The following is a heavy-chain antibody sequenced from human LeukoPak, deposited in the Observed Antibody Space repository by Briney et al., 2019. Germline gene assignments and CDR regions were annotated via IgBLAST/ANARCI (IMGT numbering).Heavy chain of an antibody. CDR3: ARGRPYYYYGMDV. J-gene: IGHJ6*02. Sequence: KPSGTLSLTCAVYGGSFSGYYWSWIRQPPGKGLEWIGEINHSGSTNYNPSLKSRVTISVDTSKNQFSLKLSSVTAADTAVYYCARGRPYYYYGMDVWGQGTTVTVSS. V-gene: IGHV4-34*01. CDR1: GGSFSGYY. CDR2: INHSGST.